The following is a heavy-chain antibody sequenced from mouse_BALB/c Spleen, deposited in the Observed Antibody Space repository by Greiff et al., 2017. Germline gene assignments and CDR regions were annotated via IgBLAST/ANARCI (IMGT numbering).Heavy chain of an antibody. J-gene: IGHJ3*01. CDR1: GFTFSSFG. Sequence: EVQLVESGGGLVQPGGSRKLSCAASGFTFSSFGMHWVRQAPEKGLEWVAYISSGSSTIYYADTVKGRFTISRDNPKNTLFLQMTSLRSEDTAMYYCARSDYRYWFAYWGQGTLVTVSA. CDR3: ARSDYRYWFAY. D-gene: IGHD2-14*01. V-gene: IGHV5-17*02. CDR2: ISSGSSTI.